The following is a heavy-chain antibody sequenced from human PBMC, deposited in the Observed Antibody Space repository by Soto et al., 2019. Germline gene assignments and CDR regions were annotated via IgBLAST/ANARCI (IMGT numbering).Heavy chain of an antibody. CDR3: ARLGGYYQAFDY. D-gene: IGHD3-22*01. Sequence: PMSLPKSVVDRQIISYYWRRIMQYPGQGLEWVGYIYYTGTTTYSPSLKSRLTISVDASKSQLSLNLRSVTAADTAVYFCARLGGYYQAFDYWGHGALVTGSS. V-gene: IGHV4-59*12. J-gene: IGHJ4*01. CDR2: IYYTGTT. CDR1: DRQIISYY.